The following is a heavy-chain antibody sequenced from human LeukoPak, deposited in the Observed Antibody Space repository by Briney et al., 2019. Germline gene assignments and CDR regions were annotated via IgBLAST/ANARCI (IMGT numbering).Heavy chain of an antibody. Sequence: GRSLRLSCAASGFTFSSYAMSWVRQAPGKGLGWVSAISGSGGSTSYADSVKGRFTISRDNSKNTLYLQMDSLRAEDTAVYYCAQNMAGTGYFQHWGQGTLVTVSS. J-gene: IGHJ1*01. CDR3: AQNMAGTGYFQH. D-gene: IGHD2/OR15-2a*01. CDR2: ISGSGGST. CDR1: GFTFSSYA. V-gene: IGHV3-23*01.